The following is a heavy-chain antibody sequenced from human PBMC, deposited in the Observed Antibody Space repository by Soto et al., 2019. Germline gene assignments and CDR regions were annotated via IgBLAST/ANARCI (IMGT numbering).Heavy chain of an antibody. Sequence: GGSLRLSCAASGFTFSSYGMHWVRQAPGKGLEWVAVIWYDGSNKYYADSVKGRFTISRDNSKNTLYLQMNSLRAEDTAVYYCARGDSSWDRNPFDYWGQGTLVTVSS. CDR3: ARGDSSWDRNPFDY. D-gene: IGHD6-13*01. J-gene: IGHJ4*02. CDR1: GFTFSSYG. V-gene: IGHV3-33*01. CDR2: IWYDGSNK.